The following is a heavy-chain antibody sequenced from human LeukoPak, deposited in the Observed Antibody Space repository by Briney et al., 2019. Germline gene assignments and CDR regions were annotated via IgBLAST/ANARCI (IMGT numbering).Heavy chain of an antibody. CDR3: AKDSHRYCSGGSCYSFDY. CDR2: ISYDGSNK. Sequence: GRSPRLSCAASGFTFSSYGMHWVRQAPGKGLEWVAVISYDGSNKYYADSVKGRFTISRDNSKNTLYLQMNSLRAEDTAVYYCAKDSHRYCSGGSCYSFDYWGQGTLVTVSS. D-gene: IGHD2-15*01. CDR1: GFTFSSYG. J-gene: IGHJ4*02. V-gene: IGHV3-30*18.